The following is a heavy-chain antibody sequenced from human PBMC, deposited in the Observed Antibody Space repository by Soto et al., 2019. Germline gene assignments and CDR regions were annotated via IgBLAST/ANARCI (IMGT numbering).Heavy chain of an antibody. D-gene: IGHD2-21*02. CDR3: ARQRTTVVTQAYFDH. Sequence: SETLSLTCIVSGESISSSSYYWGWIRQPTGKGLEWIGSIYYSGRTYYNPSFKSRVTISIDTSKNQFSLKLSSVTATDTAVYYCARQRTTVVTQAYFDHWGQGALVTVSS. J-gene: IGHJ4*02. CDR1: GESISSSSYY. CDR2: IYYSGRT. V-gene: IGHV4-39*01.